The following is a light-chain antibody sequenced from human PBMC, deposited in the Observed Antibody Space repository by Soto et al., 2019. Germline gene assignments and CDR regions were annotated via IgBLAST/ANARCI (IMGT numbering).Light chain of an antibody. J-gene: IGKJ1*01. CDR2: GAY. V-gene: IGKV3-15*01. CDR3: HQYDHWPQT. Sequence: ETVMSQSAAILSVAAGEGATLACGPSQSFRSYLAWYQQKPGQAPRLLIHGAYTRAPGITARFSGRGSGTDFPLTISSLQSEDFAVYYCHQYDHWPQTFGQGTKVDIK. CDR1: QSFRSY.